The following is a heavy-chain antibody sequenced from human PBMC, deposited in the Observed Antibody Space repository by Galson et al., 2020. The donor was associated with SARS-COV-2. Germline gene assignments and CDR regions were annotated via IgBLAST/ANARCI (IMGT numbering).Heavy chain of an antibody. J-gene: IGHJ4*02. CDR1: GFNLADHA. CDR2: IRSPAFGGTP. Sequence: GGSLRLSCTVSGFNLADHALSWVRQAPGKGLEWVAFIRSPAFGGTPEYAASVRGRFTISRDDFKSITYLQMNSLKTEDTALYYCTRSGEGATAEVDSWGQGTQVTVSS. CDR3: TRSGEGATAEVDS. D-gene: IGHD1-26*01. V-gene: IGHV3-49*04.